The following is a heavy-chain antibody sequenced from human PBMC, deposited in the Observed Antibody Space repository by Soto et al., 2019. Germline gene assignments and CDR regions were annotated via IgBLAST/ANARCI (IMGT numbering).Heavy chain of an antibody. CDR3: AKDLRRYYDSSGYYYYYYGMDV. Sequence: GSLRLSCAASGFTFSSYGMHWVRQAPGKGLEWVAVISYDGSNKYYADSVKGRFTISRDNSKNTLYLQMNSLRAEDTAVYYCAKDLRRYYDSSGYYYYYYGMDVWGQGTTVTVSS. V-gene: IGHV3-30*18. CDR2: ISYDGSNK. D-gene: IGHD3-22*01. J-gene: IGHJ6*02. CDR1: GFTFSSYG.